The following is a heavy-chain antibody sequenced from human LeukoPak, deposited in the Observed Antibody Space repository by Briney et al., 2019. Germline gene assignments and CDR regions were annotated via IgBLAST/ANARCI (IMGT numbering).Heavy chain of an antibody. D-gene: IGHD3-22*01. Sequence: ASVKVSCKASGYTFTGYYMHWVRQAPGQGLEWMGWINPNSGGTNYAQKFQGRVTMTRDTSISTAYMELSRLRSDDTAVYYCARSLTYYYDSSGYCSQTPFDSWGQGTLVTVSS. CDR1: GYTFTGYY. CDR2: INPNSGGT. V-gene: IGHV1-2*02. CDR3: ARSLTYYYDSSGYCSQTPFDS. J-gene: IGHJ4*02.